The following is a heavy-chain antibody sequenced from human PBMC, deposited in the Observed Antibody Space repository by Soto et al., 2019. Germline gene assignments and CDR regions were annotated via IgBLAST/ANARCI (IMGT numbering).Heavy chain of an antibody. J-gene: IGHJ5*02. V-gene: IGHV3-23*01. CDR2: ISGSGGST. CDR3: ARGLQLLWFGELYPPNWFDP. D-gene: IGHD3-10*01. CDR1: GFTFSSYA. Sequence: GGFLRLSCAASGFTFSSYAMSWVRQAPGKGLEWVSAISGSGGSTYYADSVKGRFTISRDNSKNTLYLQMNNLRAEDTAVYYCARGLQLLWFGELYPPNWFDPWGQGTLVTVSS.